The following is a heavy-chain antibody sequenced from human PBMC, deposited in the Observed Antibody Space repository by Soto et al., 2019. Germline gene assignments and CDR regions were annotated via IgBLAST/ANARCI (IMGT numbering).Heavy chain of an antibody. J-gene: IGHJ6*02. CDR3: ARPLAGTHYYYGMDV. D-gene: IGHD6-13*01. CDR1: GYSFTSYW. Sequence: SGESLKISCKGSGYSFTSYWTGWVRQMPGKGLEWMGIIYPGDSDTRYSPSFQGQVTISADKSISTAYLQWSSLKASDTAMYYCARPLAGTHYYYGMDVWGQGTTVTVSS. V-gene: IGHV5-51*01. CDR2: IYPGDSDT.